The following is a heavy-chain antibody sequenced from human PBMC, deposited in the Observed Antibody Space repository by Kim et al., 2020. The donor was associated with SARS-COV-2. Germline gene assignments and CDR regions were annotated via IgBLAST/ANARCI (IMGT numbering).Heavy chain of an antibody. D-gene: IGHD1-26*01. J-gene: IGHJ5*02. CDR1: GGTFSSYA. V-gene: IGHV1-69*04. CDR3: SLKWEATRFDP. CDR2: IIPILGIA. Sequence: SVKVSCKASGGTFSSYAISWVRQAPGQGLEWMGRIIPILGIANYAQKFQGRVTITADKSTSTAYMELSSLRSEDTAVYYCSLKWEATRFDPWGQGTLVTVSS.